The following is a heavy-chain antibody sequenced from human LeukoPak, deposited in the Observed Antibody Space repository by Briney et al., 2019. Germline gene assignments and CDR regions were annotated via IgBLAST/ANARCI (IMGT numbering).Heavy chain of an antibody. CDR2: IYYSGST. V-gene: IGHV4-59*01. D-gene: IGHD1-14*01. CDR3: ARMYRGYAFDI. CDR1: GGSISSYY. J-gene: IGHJ3*02. Sequence: SETLSLTCTVSGGSISSYYWSWIRQPPGKGLEWIGYIYYSGSTNYNPSLKSRVTISVDTSKNQFSLKLSSVTAADTAVYYCARMYRGYAFDIWGQGTKVTVSS.